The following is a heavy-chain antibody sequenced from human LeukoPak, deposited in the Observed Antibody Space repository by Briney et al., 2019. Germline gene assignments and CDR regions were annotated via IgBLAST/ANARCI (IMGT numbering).Heavy chain of an antibody. Sequence: ASVKVSCKASGGTFSDYAICCVRQAPGQGLEWMGWINPNSGGTNYAQKFQGRVTMTRDTSISTAYMELSRLRSDDTAVYYCAREREPLGSQQDFAFYCGGQGTLVTVSS. CDR3: AREREPLGSQQDFAFYC. CDR2: INPNSGGT. CDR1: GGTFSDYA. J-gene: IGHJ4*02. V-gene: IGHV1-2*02. D-gene: IGHD6-13*01.